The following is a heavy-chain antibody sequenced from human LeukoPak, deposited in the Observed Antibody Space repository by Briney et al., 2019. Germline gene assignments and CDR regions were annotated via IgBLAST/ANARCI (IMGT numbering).Heavy chain of an antibody. J-gene: IGHJ5*02. D-gene: IGHD2-15*01. V-gene: IGHV1-69*04. CDR2: IIPILGIA. CDR3: AAEYCSGGSCYDGFDP. Sequence: SVKVPCKASGGTFSSYAISWVRQAPGQGLEWMGRIIPILGIANYAQKFQGRVTITADKSTSTAYMELSSLRSEDTAVYYCAAEYCSGGSCYDGFDPWGQGTLVTVSS. CDR1: GGTFSSYA.